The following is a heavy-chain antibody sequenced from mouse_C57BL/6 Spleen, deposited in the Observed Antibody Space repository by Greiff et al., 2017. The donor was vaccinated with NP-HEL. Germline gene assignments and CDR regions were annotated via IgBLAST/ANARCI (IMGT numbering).Heavy chain of an antibody. CDR3: ARYDNDYAMDY. CDR1: GYTFTSYW. D-gene: IGHD2-4*01. Sequence: QVQLQQPGAELVKPGASVKMSCKASGYTFTSYWITWVKQRPGQGLEWIGDIYPGSGSTNYNEKFKSKATLTVDTSSSTDYMQLSSLTSEDSAVYYCARYDNDYAMDYWGQGTSVTVSS. V-gene: IGHV1-55*01. CDR2: IYPGSGST. J-gene: IGHJ4*01.